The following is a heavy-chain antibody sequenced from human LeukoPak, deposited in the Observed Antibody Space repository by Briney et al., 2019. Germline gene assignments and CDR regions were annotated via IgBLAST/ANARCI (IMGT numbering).Heavy chain of an antibody. J-gene: IGHJ4*02. V-gene: IGHV3-74*01. Sequence: PGGSLRLSCAASGFTFSSYWMHWVRQAPGKGLVWVSRINSDGSSTSYADSVKGRFTISRDNSKNTLYLQMNSLRAEDAAIYYCAKRSVGATNLLGCLDYWGQGTLVTVSS. CDR2: INSDGSST. CDR3: AKRSVGATNLLGCLDY. CDR1: GFTFSSYW. D-gene: IGHD1-26*01.